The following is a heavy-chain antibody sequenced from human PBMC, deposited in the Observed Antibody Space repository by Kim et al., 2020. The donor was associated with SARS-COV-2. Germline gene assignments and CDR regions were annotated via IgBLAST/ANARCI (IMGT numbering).Heavy chain of an antibody. D-gene: IGHD5-18*01. CDR2: YAGET. J-gene: IGHJ4*02. CDR3: ARDTALNY. V-gene: IGHV4-59*12. Sequence: YAGETTYHPSLKSRVTISVDRSNNQFSLKLTSVTAADTALYFCARDTALNYWGQGTLVTVSS.